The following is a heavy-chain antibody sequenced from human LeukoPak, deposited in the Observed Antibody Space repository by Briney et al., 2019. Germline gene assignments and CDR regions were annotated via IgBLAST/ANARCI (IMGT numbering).Heavy chain of an antibody. D-gene: IGHD2-21*02. CDR2: FKSKGDGGAT. J-gene: IGHJ4*02. Sequence: GGSLTLSCGVSGFPLQYAWMSWVRQAPAKGLDWVGRFKSKGDGGATDYAAAVQDKFTSSSEESESKFLGISSLTTDDTGVYFCATDSLGSFAVVTEATFFSAYWGRGTLVTVSS. CDR3: ATDSLGSFAVVTEATFFSAY. CDR1: GFPLQYAW. V-gene: IGHV3-15*01.